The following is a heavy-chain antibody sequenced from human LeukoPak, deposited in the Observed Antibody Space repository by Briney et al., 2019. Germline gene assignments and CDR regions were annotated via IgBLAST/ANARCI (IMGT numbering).Heavy chain of an antibody. CDR2: INHSGST. Sequence: PSETLSLTCAVYGGSFSGYYWSWIRQPPGKGLEWIGEINHSGSTNYNPSLKSRVTISVDTSKNQFSLKLSSVTAADTAVYYCARVYYDFWSGYLSYFDYWGQGTLVTVSS. CDR3: ARVYYDFWSGYLSYFDY. D-gene: IGHD3-3*01. V-gene: IGHV4-34*01. J-gene: IGHJ4*02. CDR1: GGSFSGYY.